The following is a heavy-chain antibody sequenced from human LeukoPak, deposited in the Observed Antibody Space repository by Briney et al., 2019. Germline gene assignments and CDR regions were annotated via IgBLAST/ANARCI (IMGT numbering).Heavy chain of an antibody. V-gene: IGHV4-38-2*02. Sequence: PSETLSLTCTVSNYSISSGYYWGWIRQSPGKGLEWIGDVYHSGTTNYNPSLKSRVTISVDTSKNQFSLKLSSVTAADTAVYYCAREDYDFWSGAFDIWGQGTMVTVSS. J-gene: IGHJ3*02. CDR2: VYHSGTT. CDR3: AREDYDFWSGAFDI. D-gene: IGHD3-3*01. CDR1: NYSISSGYY.